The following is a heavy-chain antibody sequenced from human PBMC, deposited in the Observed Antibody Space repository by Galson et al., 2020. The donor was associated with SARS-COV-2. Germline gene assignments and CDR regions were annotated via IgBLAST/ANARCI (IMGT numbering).Heavy chain of an antibody. CDR1: GFTFSNHW. J-gene: IGHJ4*02. D-gene: IGHD7-27*01. V-gene: IGHV3-74*01. Sequence: GGSLRLSCAVSGFTFSNHWMHWVRQAPGKGLVWVSRIYSEGSGTSYADSVKGRFTISGDNAKNTLYLQMNSLRAEDTAVYYCARGDMGNDYFDYWGQGTLVTVSS. CDR3: ARGDMGNDYFDY. CDR2: IYSEGSGT.